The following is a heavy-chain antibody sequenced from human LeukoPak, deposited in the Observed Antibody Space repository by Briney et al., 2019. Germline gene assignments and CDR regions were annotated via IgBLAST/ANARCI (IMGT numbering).Heavy chain of an antibody. J-gene: IGHJ4*02. Sequence: GGSLRLSCAASGLTFSNAWMNWVRQAPGKGLEWVGRIKSKTDGGTTDYAVPVRGRLTISRDDSKNTLYLQMNSLKIEDTAVYYCTTAPNRGWFGDYNFDSWGQGTLVTVSS. CDR2: IKSKTDGGTT. D-gene: IGHD3-10*01. V-gene: IGHV3-15*01. CDR3: TTAPNRGWFGDYNFDS. CDR1: GLTFSNAW.